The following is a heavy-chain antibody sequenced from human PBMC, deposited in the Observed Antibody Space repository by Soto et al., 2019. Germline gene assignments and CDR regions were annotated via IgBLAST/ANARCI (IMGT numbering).Heavy chain of an antibody. J-gene: IGHJ4*02. V-gene: IGHV6-1*01. D-gene: IGHD1-7*01. Sequence: PSQTLSLTCAISGDSVSSNSAAWDWIRQSPSRGLEWLGRTYYRSKWYSDYAVSVKSRITINPDTSKNQFSLHLNSVTPEDTAVYYCAREPSTGTYDYCFDYWGQXTLGTVSP. CDR3: AREPSTGTYDYCFDY. CDR1: GDSVSSNSAA. CDR2: TYYRSKWYS.